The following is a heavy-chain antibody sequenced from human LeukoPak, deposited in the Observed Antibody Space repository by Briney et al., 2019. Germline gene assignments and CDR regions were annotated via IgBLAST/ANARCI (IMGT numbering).Heavy chain of an antibody. CDR2: FDPEDGET. CDR1: GYTLTELS. J-gene: IGHJ6*03. Sequence: ASVKVSCKVSGYTLTELSMHWVRQAPGKGLEWMGGFDPEDGETIYAQKFQGRVTMTEDTSTDTAYMELSSLRSEDTAVYYCARDAVEMATITAPWAYYYMDVWGKGTTVTISS. CDR3: ARDAVEMATITAPWAYYYMDV. V-gene: IGHV1-24*01. D-gene: IGHD5-24*01.